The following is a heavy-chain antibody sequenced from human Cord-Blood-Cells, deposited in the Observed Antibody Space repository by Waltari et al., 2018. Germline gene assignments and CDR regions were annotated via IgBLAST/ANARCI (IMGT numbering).Heavy chain of an antibody. D-gene: IGHD4-4*01. V-gene: IGHV4-39*01. CDR3: ARRLTTVTTNWFDP. CDR2: IYYSGDT. J-gene: IGHJ5*02. Sequence: QLQLQESGPGLVKPSETLSLTCTVSGGSISSSSYYWGWIRQPPGKGLEWIGSIYYSGDTYSNPSLKSRVTISVDTSKNQFSLKLSSVTAADTAVYYCARRLTTVTTNWFDPWGQGTLVTVSS. CDR1: GGSISSSSYY.